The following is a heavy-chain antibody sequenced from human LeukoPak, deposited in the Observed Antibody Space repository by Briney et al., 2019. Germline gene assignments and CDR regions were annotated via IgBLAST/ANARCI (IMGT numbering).Heavy chain of an antibody. D-gene: IGHD1-26*01. CDR1: GFTFSSYA. CDR3: ARGAQWVLDY. Sequence: GGSLRLSCAASGFTFSSYAMSWVRQAPGKGLEWVSAISGSGGSTYYADSVKGRFTISRDNAKNSLYLQLNSLRADDTAVYYCARGAQWVLDYWGQGALVTVSS. CDR2: ISGSGGST. V-gene: IGHV3-23*01. J-gene: IGHJ4*02.